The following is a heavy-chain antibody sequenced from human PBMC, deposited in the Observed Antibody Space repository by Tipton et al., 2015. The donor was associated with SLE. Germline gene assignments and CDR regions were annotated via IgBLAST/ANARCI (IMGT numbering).Heavy chain of an antibody. CDR1: GGSISSGTYF. J-gene: IGHJ6*02. Sequence: TLSLTCTVSGGSISSGTYFWSWIRQPAGKGLEWIGYIYTSGSTNYNPSLKSRVTISVDTSKNQFSQKLSSVTAADTAVYYCARRDYYYGMDVWGQGTTVTVSS. CDR2: IYTSGST. V-gene: IGHV4-61*09. CDR3: ARRDYYYGMDV.